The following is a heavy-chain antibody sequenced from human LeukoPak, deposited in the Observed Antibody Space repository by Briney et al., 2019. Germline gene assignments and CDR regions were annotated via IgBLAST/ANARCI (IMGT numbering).Heavy chain of an antibody. D-gene: IGHD6-13*01. V-gene: IGHV3-21*01. J-gene: IGHJ6*03. Sequence: GGFLRLSCAASGFTFSSYSMNWVRQAPGKGLEWVSSISSSSSYIYYADSVKGRFTISRDNAKNSLYLQMNSLRAEDTAVYYCARDRDSSSWYLGGEYYMDVWGKGTTVTVSS. CDR1: GFTFSSYS. CDR3: ARDRDSSSWYLGGEYYMDV. CDR2: ISSSSSYI.